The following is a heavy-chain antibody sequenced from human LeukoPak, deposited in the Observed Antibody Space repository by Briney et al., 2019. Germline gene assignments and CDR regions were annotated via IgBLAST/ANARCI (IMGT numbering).Heavy chain of an antibody. CDR2: ISSSSSYI. V-gene: IGHV3-21*01. CDR3: ARVRGDAFDI. J-gene: IGHJ3*02. CDR1: GFTFSSYS. Sequence: GGSLRLSCAASGFTFSSYSMNWVRQAPGKGLKWVSSISSSSSYIYYADSVKGRFTISRDNAKNSLYLQMNSLGAEDTAVYYCARVRGDAFDIWGQGTMVTVSS.